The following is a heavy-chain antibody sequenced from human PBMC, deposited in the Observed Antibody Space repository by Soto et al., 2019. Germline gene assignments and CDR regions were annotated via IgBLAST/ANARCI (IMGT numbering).Heavy chain of an antibody. V-gene: IGHV3-33*01. Sequence: QVQLVESGGGVVQPGRSLRLSCAASGFTFSTYGMHWVRQAPGKGLEWVAVVLYDGSNKYYADSVKGRFTISRDNSKNTLYLQMNSLRAEDTAVYYCARDLIDTVYGMDVWGQGTTVTVSS. CDR3: ARDLIDTVYGMDV. D-gene: IGHD3-16*02. CDR1: GFTFSTYG. J-gene: IGHJ6*02. CDR2: VLYDGSNK.